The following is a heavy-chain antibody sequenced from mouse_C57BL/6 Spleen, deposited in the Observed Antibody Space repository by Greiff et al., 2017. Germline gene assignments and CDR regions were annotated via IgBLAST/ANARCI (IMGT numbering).Heavy chain of an antibody. Sequence: EVQRVESGGGLVQPGGSLSLSCTASGFTFTDYYMSWVRQPPGQALEWLGFIRNKANGYTTEYSAYVKGRFTIYRDNSQSILYLQMNVLRAEESATYYWVREGYDYDEAYYMDYWGQGTTLTVSS. CDR3: VREGYDYDEAYYMDY. D-gene: IGHD2-4*01. CDR2: IRNKANGYTT. V-gene: IGHV7-3*01. J-gene: IGHJ2*01. CDR1: GFTFTDYY.